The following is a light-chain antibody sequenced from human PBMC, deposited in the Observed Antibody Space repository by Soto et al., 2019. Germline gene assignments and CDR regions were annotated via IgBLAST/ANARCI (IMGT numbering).Light chain of an antibody. V-gene: IGKV1-9*01. CDR3: QQLTTFPLT. J-gene: IGKJ4*01. CDR1: QGIRNS. CDR2: GES. Sequence: DIPLTQSPSFLSASVGDRVNITCRASQGIRNSLAWFQQKSGKAPNLLIYGESVLQSGVPSRFSGSGSGTDFTLTISSLQPEDFGTYYCQQLTTFPLTFGGGTKVEVK.